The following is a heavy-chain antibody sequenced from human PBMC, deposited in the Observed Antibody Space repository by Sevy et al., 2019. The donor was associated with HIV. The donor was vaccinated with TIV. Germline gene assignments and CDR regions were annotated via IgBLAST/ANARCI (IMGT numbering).Heavy chain of an antibody. Sequence: GGSLRLSCAASGFAFYDYSMSWIRQAPGKGLEWVATLSFGCGKINYADSVKGRFTISRDNSKNSLYLQMDNLRVEDTALYDCAREWCTRPHDYWGQGTRVTVSS. CDR2: LSFGCGKI. CDR3: AREWCTRPHDY. D-gene: IGHD2-8*02. V-gene: IGHV3-23*01. J-gene: IGHJ4*02. CDR1: GFAFYDYS.